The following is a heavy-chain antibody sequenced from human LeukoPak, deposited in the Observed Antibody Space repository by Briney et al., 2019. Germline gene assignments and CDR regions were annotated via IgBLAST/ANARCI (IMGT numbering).Heavy chain of an antibody. D-gene: IGHD3-10*01. Sequence: PGGSLRLSCAASGFRFSRYNMNWVRQAPGKGLEWVSSISSSPSYIYYADSVKGRFTISRDDAKNSLYLQMNSLRAEDTAVYYCARGNLWFGELVYWGQGTLVTVSS. CDR3: ARGNLWFGELVY. CDR2: ISSSPSYI. J-gene: IGHJ4*02. V-gene: IGHV3-21*01. CDR1: GFRFSRYN.